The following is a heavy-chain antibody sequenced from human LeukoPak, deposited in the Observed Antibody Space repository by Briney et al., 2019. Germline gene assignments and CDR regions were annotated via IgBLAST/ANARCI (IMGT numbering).Heavy chain of an antibody. CDR1: GYTFTSYN. D-gene: IGHD6-6*01. Sequence: WASVRVSCKASGYTFTSYNINWVRQAPGQGLEWMGWINHNSGNTDYAQTLQGRVTMSRDTSISTAYMELSSLRSEDTAVYYGERGRRIAARQSAPGYYMDVWGKGTTVTVSS. J-gene: IGHJ6*03. CDR2: INHNSGNT. CDR3: ERGRRIAARQSAPGYYMDV. V-gene: IGHV1-8*01.